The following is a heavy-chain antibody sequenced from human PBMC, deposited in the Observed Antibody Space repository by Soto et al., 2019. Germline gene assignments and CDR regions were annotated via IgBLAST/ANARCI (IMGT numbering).Heavy chain of an antibody. Sequence: KQSQTLSLTCAISGDSVSSNSAAWNWIRQSPSRGLEWLGRTYYRSKWYNDYAVSVKSRITINPDTSKNQFSLQLNSVTPEDTAVYYCARDLSPGYSGYDKTNWFDPWGQGTLVTVSS. CDR2: TYYRSKWYN. CDR1: GDSVSSNSAA. V-gene: IGHV6-1*01. CDR3: ARDLSPGYSGYDKTNWFDP. D-gene: IGHD5-12*01. J-gene: IGHJ5*02.